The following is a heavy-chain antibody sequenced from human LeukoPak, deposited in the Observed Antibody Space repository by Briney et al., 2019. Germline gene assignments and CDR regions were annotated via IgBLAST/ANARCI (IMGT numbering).Heavy chain of an antibody. CDR2: IIPIFGIA. CDR3: ARVGPFTREYNWNTEKFDY. D-gene: IGHD1/OR15-1a*01. J-gene: IGHJ4*02. Sequence: ASVKVSCKASGGTFSSYAISWVRQAPGQGLEWMGRIIPIFGIANYAQKFQGRVTITADKSTSTAYMELSSLRSEDTAVYYCARVGPFTREYNWNTEKFDYWGQGTLVTVSS. V-gene: IGHV1-69*04. CDR1: GGTFSSYA.